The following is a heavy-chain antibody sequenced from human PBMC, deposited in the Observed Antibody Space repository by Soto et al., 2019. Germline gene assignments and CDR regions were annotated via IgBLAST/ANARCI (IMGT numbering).Heavy chain of an antibody. CDR3: GRDLNIAAAGNLDY. J-gene: IGHJ4*02. V-gene: IGHV1-3*01. Sequence: ASVKVSCKASGYTFTSYAMHWVRQAPGQRLEWMGWINAGNGNTKYSQKFQGRVTITRDTSASTAYMELSSLRSEDTAVYYCGRDLNIAAAGNLDYWGQGTLVTVSS. CDR2: INAGNGNT. D-gene: IGHD6-13*01. CDR1: GYTFTSYA.